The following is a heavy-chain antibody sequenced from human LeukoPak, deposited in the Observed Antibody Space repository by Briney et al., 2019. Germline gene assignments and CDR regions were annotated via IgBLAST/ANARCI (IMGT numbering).Heavy chain of an antibody. V-gene: IGHV1-2*02. Sequence: ASVRVSCKASGYSFTAFYIHWVRQAPGQGLEWMGWINPNSGGTNYAQKFQGRVTMTRDTSISTAYMELSRLRSDDTAVYYCARKDYGDYGYNWFDPWGQGTLVTVSS. J-gene: IGHJ5*02. CDR3: ARKDYGDYGYNWFDP. CDR2: INPNSGGT. D-gene: IGHD4-17*01. CDR1: GYSFTAFY.